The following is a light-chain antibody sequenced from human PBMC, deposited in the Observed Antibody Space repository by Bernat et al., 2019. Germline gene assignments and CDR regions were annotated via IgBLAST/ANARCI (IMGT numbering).Light chain of an antibody. J-gene: IGLJ3*02. Sequence: QSALTQPRSVSWSPGQSVTISCTGTSSDVGSYNYVSWYRQHPGKAPKLMISDVTERPSGVPDRFSVSKSGNTASLTISGLQAEDEADYYCCSYAGGYTWVFGGGTQLTVL. CDR2: DVT. V-gene: IGLV2-11*01. CDR1: SSDVGSYNY. CDR3: CSYAGGYTWV.